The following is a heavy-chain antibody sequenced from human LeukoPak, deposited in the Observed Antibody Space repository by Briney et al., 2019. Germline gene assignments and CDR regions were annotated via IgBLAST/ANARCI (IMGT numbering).Heavy chain of an antibody. J-gene: IGHJ4*02. CDR2: ISSSSSTI. CDR3: ARYSSSWGYSDY. D-gene: IGHD6-13*01. Sequence: GGSLRLSCAASGFTFSTYTMNWVRQAPGKGLEWVSYISSSSSTIHYADSVKGRFTISRDNAKNSLYLQVNSLRVEDTAVYYCARYSSSWGYSDYWGQGTLVTVSS. CDR1: GFTFSTYT. V-gene: IGHV3-48*01.